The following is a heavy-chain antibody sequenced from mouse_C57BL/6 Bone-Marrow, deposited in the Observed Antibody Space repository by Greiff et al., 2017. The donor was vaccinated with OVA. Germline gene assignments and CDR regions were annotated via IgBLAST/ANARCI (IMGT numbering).Heavy chain of an antibody. J-gene: IGHJ2*01. CDR3: ARSRGGSTVVATDY. D-gene: IGHD1-1*01. CDR2: INPGSGGT. Sequence: VQLQQSGAELVRPGTSVKVSCKASGYAFTNYLIEWVKQRPGQGLEWIGVINPGSGGTNYNEKFKGKATLTADKSSSTAYMQLSSLTSEDSAVYFCARSRGGSTVVATDYWGQGTTLTVSS. CDR1: GYAFTNYL. V-gene: IGHV1-54*01.